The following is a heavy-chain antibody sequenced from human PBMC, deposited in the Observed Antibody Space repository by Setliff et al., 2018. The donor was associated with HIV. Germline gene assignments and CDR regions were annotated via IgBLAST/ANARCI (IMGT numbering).Heavy chain of an antibody. CDR3: TRDRGWLADC. D-gene: IGHD3-10*01. J-gene: IGHJ4*02. CDR2: ISGSGDRT. V-gene: IGHV3-23*01. CDR1: GLTFEYYA. Sequence: PGGSLRLSCAAPGLTFEYYAMTWVRQAPGKGLEWVSGISGSGDRTYYAPAVRGRFTISRDTSKNTLFLQMNSLRVEDTAMYYCTRDRGWLADCWGQGTLVTVSS.